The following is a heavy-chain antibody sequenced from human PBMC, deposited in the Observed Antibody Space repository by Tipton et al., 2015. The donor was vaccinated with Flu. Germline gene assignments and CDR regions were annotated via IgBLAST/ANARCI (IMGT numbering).Heavy chain of an antibody. D-gene: IGHD3-10*01. J-gene: IGHJ6*02. Sequence: LRLSCTVSGGSISSYYWSWIRQPAGKGLEWIGRIYTSGSTNYNPSLKSRVTMSVDTSKNQFSLKLSSVTAADTAVYYCARASLYGSGTLHGMDVWGQGTTVTVSS. CDR3: ARASLYGSGTLHGMDV. CDR1: GGSISSYY. V-gene: IGHV4-4*07. CDR2: IYTSGST.